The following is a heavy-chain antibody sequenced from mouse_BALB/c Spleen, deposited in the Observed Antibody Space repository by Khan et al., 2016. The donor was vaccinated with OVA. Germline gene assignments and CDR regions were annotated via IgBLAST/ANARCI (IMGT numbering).Heavy chain of an antibody. V-gene: IGHV5-9*02. CDR2: ISSGGSYT. CDR1: GFAFSSYD. J-gene: IGHJ2*01. Sequence: EVELVESGGGLVKPGGSLKLSCAASGFAFSSYDMSWVRQTPEKRLEWVATISSGGSYTYYPDSVKGRFTISRDNARNTLYLQMSSLRSEDTALYYCARHHYCNYYFDYWGQGTTLTVSS. CDR3: ARHHYCNYYFDY. D-gene: IGHD2-1*01.